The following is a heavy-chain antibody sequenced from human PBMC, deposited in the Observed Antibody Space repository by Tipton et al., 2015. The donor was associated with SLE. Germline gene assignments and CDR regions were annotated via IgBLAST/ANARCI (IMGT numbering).Heavy chain of an antibody. V-gene: IGHV4-39*01. CDR1: GGSISSSSYY. CDR3: ARHHMTTLFDY. J-gene: IGHJ4*02. D-gene: IGHD4-11*01. Sequence: LSLTCTVSGGSISSSSYYWGWIRQPPGKGLEWIGSIYYSGSAYYNPSLKSRVTISEDTSTNQFSLKLSSVTAADTAVYYCARHHMTTLFDYWGQGTLVTVSS. CDR2: IYYSGSA.